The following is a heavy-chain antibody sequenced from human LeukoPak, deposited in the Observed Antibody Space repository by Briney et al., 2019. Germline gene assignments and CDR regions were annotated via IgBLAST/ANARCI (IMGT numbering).Heavy chain of an antibody. D-gene: IGHD4-11*01. CDR3: ATVFREYSNYVGDGY. V-gene: IGHV4-59*08. J-gene: IGHJ4*02. CDR1: GGSISSYY. CDR2: IYYSGST. Sequence: PFETLSLTCTVSGGSISSYYWSWIRQPPGKGLEWIGYIYYSGSTNYNPSLKSRVTISVDTSKNQFSLKLSSVTAADTAVYYCATVFREYSNYVGDGYWGQGTLVTVSS.